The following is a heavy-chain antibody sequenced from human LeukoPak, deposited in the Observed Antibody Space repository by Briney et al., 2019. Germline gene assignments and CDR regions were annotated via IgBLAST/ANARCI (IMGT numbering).Heavy chain of an antibody. CDR2: IYYSGST. V-gene: IGHV4-31*03. J-gene: IGHJ3*02. CDR1: GGSISSGGYS. D-gene: IGHD2-15*01. Sequence: PSETLSLTCTVSGGSISSGGYSWSWIRQHPGKGLEWIGYIYYSGSTYYNPSLKSRVTISVDTSKNQFSLKLSSVTAADTAVYYCARAGSGPLLGIWGQGTMVTVSS. CDR3: ARAGSGPLLGI.